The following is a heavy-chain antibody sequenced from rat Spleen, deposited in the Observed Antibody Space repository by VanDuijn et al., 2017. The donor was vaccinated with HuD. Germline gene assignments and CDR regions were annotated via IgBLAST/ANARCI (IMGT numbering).Heavy chain of an antibody. D-gene: IGHD1-4*01. CDR2: ISYDGSST. J-gene: IGHJ2*01. CDR1: GFTFSDYY. Sequence: EVQLVESGGGLVQPGRSLKLSCAASGFTFSDYYMAWVRQAPTKGLEWVATISYDGSSTYYRDSVQGRFTISRHNAENTVYLQMSKLGSEDTAIYYCAREDAGINYWGQGVMVTVS. V-gene: IGHV5-7*01. CDR3: AREDAGINY.